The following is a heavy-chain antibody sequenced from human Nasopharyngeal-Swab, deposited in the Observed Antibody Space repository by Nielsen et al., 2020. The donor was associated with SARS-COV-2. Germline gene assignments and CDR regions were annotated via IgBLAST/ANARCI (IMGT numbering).Heavy chain of an antibody. CDR1: GGSISSSSYY. D-gene: IGHD5-24*01. CDR2: IYYSGST. CDR3: ARHERRWLQLRPEYFQH. V-gene: IGHV4-39*01. Sequence: SETLSLTCTVSGGSISSSSYYWGWIRQPPGKGLEWIGSIYYSGSTYYNPSLKSRVTISVDTSKNQFSLKLSSVTAADTAAYYCARHERRWLQLRPEYFQHWGQGTLVTVSS. J-gene: IGHJ1*01.